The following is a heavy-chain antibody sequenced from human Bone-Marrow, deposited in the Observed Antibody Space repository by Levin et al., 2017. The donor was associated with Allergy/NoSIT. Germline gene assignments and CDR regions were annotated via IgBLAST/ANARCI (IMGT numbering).Heavy chain of an antibody. J-gene: IGHJ4*02. V-gene: IGHV4-39*07. CDR3: VRDRGAAITDY. CDR1: GASINSDTYY. CDR2: IHYSGAT. Sequence: PSETLSLTCTVSGASINSDTYYWGWVRQPPGKGLDWIGNIHYSGATNYSPSLKSRVTISADTSKNQFSLILTSVTSADTAVYYCVRDRGAAITDYWGQGTLVTVSS. D-gene: IGHD5-18*01.